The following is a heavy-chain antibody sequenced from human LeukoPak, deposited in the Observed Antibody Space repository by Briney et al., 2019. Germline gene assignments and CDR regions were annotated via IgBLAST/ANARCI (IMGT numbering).Heavy chain of an antibody. CDR3: ARHAQWLRFNYYGMDV. J-gene: IGHJ6*04. D-gene: IGHD5-12*01. CDR2: IYQNGNT. CDR1: GGSVSSISYY. V-gene: IGHV4-61*01. Sequence: PSETLSLTCTVSGGSVSSISYYWTWIRQSPGKGLEWIGHIYQNGNTNYFPSLESRVTISLDTSKNQFSLKLSSVTAADTAVYYCARHAQWLRFNYYGMDVWGKGTTVTVSS.